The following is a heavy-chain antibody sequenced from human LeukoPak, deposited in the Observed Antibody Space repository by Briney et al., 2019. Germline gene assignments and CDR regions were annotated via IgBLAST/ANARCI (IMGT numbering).Heavy chain of an antibody. V-gene: IGHV3-7*01. CDR1: GFTFRNYW. J-gene: IGHJ4*02. CDR2: IKYYGGEK. CDR3: ASALPADHFDF. D-gene: IGHD1-14*01. Sequence: PGGSLRLSCAASGFTFRNYWMSWVRQAPGKGLEWVANIKYYGGEKYYADSVRGRFTISRDNAKSSLYLQMNRLRAEDTAVYYCASALPADHFDFWGQGTLVTVSS.